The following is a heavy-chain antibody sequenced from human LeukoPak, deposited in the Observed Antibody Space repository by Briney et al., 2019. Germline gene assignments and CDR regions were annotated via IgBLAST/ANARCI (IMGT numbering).Heavy chain of an antibody. V-gene: IGHV4-39*01. J-gene: IGHJ4*02. CDR2: IYYSGST. CDR3: ARHVDSSGYWRD. CDR1: GGSISSSSYY. Sequence: SETLSLTCTVSGGSISSSSYYWGWIRQPPGKGLEWIGSIYYSGSTYYNPSLKSRVTISVDTSKSQFSLKLSSVTAADTAVYYCARHVDSSGYWRDWGQGTLVTVSS. D-gene: IGHD3-22*01.